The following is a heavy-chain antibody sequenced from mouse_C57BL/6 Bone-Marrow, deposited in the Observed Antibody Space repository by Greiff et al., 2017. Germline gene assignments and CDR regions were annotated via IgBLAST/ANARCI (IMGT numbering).Heavy chain of an antibody. J-gene: IGHJ4*01. CDR3: ARTPLYYYGTYENASDK. Sequence: VQLQQSGAELVKPGASVKMSCKASGYTFTSYWITWVKQRPGQGLAWIGDIYPGSGSTNYNEKFKSKATLTVDTSSSPAYMQLSSLTSKDSAVYYCARTPLYYYGTYENASDKWGQEASVSVSS. D-gene: IGHD2-1*01. CDR1: GYTFTSYW. CDR2: IYPGSGST. V-gene: IGHV1-55*01.